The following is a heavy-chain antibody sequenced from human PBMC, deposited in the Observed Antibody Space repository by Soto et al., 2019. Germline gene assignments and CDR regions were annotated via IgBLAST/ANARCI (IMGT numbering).Heavy chain of an antibody. J-gene: IGHJ5*02. CDR2: IYYSGVT. CDR3: ARDLRGRGSGRFDP. Sequence: WIWLRQHPGKGLEWIGYIYYSGVTYYNPSLKSRVTISVDTSKNQFSLRLSSVTAADTAVYYCARDLRGRGSGRFDPWGQGTLVTVSS. D-gene: IGHD3-10*01. V-gene: IGHV4-31*02.